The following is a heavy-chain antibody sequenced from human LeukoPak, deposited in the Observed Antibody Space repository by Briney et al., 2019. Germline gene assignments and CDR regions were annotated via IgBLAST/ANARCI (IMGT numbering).Heavy chain of an antibody. Sequence: PSRTLSLTCTVSGGSISSGSYYWGWIRQPPGKGLEWIGSIYYSGSTYYNPSLKSRVTISVDTSKNQFSLKLSSVTAADTAVYYCARHVRSEVPYYYYMDVWGKGTTVIVSS. CDR3: ARHVRSEVPYYYYMDV. CDR2: IYYSGST. V-gene: IGHV4-39*01. CDR1: GGSISSGSYY. J-gene: IGHJ6*03.